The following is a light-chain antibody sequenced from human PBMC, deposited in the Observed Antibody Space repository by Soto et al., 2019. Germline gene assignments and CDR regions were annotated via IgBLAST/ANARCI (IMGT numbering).Light chain of an antibody. CDR3: QQYDSSPT. J-gene: IGKJ1*01. Sequence: EIVLTQSPGTLSLSPGEGAALSCRASQSVSSSYLAWYQQKCGQAPRLLIYGTSPRATGIPDRFSASGSGTDFTLTISRLEPEDFAVYYCQQYDSSPTFGQGTKVEIK. CDR2: GTS. CDR1: QSVSSSY. V-gene: IGKV3-20*01.